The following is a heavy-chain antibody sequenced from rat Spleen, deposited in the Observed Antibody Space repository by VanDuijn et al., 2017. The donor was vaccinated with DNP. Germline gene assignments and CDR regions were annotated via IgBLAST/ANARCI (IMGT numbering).Heavy chain of an antibody. Sequence: EVQLQESGPGLVKPSQSLSLTCSVTGYSITSNYWGWIRKFPGNKMEWIGHISYSGSTSYNPSLKSRISITRDTSKNQFFLQLNSVTTEDTATYYCARSRYYSSHGDYAMDAWGQGTSVTVSS. CDR1: GYSITSNY. D-gene: IGHD1-2*01. CDR3: ARSRYYSSHGDYAMDA. CDR2: ISYSGST. V-gene: IGHV3-1*01. J-gene: IGHJ4*01.